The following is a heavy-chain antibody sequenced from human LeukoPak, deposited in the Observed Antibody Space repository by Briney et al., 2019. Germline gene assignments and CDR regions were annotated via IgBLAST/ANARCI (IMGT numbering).Heavy chain of an antibody. CDR3: ARDLRDGYNLLDS. V-gene: IGHV3-7*01. Sequence: GGSLRLSCVGSGFKFRAFTMHWVRQAPGKGLEWVANIKQDGSEKYNVDSVKGRFTISRDNAKNSLYLQMNSLRAEDTALYYCARDLRDGYNLLDSWGQGTLVTVSS. D-gene: IGHD5-24*01. CDR2: IKQDGSEK. CDR1: GFKFRAFT. J-gene: IGHJ4*02.